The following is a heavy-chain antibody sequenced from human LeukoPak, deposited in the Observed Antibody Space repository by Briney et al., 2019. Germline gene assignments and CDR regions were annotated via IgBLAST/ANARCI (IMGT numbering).Heavy chain of an antibody. V-gene: IGHV3-15*01. CDR3: TTVGADGVYYGMDV. CDR2: IKSKTDGGTT. Sequence: GGSLRLSCAASGFTFSKAWMSWVRQAPGRGLEWVGRIKSKTDGGTTDYAAPVKGRFTISRDDSKNTLYLQMNSLKTEDTAVYYCTTVGADGVYYGMDVWGQGTTVTVSS. J-gene: IGHJ6*02. D-gene: IGHD3-10*01. CDR1: GFTFSKAW.